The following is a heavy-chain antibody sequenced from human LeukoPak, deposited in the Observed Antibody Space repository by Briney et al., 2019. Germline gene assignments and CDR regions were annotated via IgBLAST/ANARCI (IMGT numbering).Heavy chain of an antibody. V-gene: IGHV4-59*08. CDR3: ARVHRSYSSGYYLNFDY. Sequence: PSETLSLTCTVSGGSISSYYWSWIRQPPGKGLEWIGSIYYSGSTNYNPSLKSRVTISVDTSKNQFSLKLSSVTAADTAVYYCARVHRSYSSGYYLNFDYWGQGTLVTVSS. CDR1: GGSISSYY. D-gene: IGHD3-22*01. J-gene: IGHJ4*02. CDR2: IYYSGST.